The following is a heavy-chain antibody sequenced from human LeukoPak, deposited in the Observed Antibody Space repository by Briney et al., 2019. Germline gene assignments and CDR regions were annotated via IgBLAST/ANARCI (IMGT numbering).Heavy chain of an antibody. CDR2: IWYDGSNK. CDR1: GFTFSSYG. J-gene: IGHJ6*02. Sequence: GGSLRLSCAASGFTFSSYGMHWVRQAPGKGLEWVAVIWYDGSNKYYADSVKGRFTISRDNSKNTLYLQMNSLRAEDTAVYYCAREYGDLSYYYHYGMDVWGQGTTVTVSS. D-gene: IGHD4-17*01. CDR3: AREYGDLSYYYHYGMDV. V-gene: IGHV3-33*01.